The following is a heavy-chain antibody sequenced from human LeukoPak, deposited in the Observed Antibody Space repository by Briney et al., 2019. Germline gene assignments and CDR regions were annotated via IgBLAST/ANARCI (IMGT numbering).Heavy chain of an antibody. V-gene: IGHV3-23*01. D-gene: IGHD2-2*02. CDR1: GFTFRSDA. J-gene: IGHJ4*02. CDR2: ISDSGGTT. CDR3: AKHHCSSTSCYRVFDF. Sequence: GGSLRLSCAASGFTFRSDAMSWVRQAPGKGLEWVSGISDSGGTTYYADSVKGRFTISRDNSKNTLYLQMNSLRAEDTAVYYCAKHHCSSTSCYRVFDFWGQGTLVTVSS.